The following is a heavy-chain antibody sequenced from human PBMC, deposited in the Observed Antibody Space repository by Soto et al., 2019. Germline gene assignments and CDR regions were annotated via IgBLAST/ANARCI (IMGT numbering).Heavy chain of an antibody. D-gene: IGHD3-22*01. J-gene: IGHJ4*02. CDR3: AVGRDYYDSSGDASFDF. Sequence: QVQLVQSGAEVKKPGSSVKVSCKASAGPFSSYAIIWVRQAPGQGLEWMGGIIPIFGTANYAHRFQGRVTITADESTRTAYMELSSLRSEDTAVYYCAVGRDYYDSSGDASFDFWGQGTMVTVSS. CDR1: AGPFSSYA. CDR2: IIPIFGTA. V-gene: IGHV1-69*12.